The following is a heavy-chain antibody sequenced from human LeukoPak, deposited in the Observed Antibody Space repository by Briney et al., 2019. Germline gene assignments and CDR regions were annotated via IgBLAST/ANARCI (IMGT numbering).Heavy chain of an antibody. D-gene: IGHD2-2*01. Sequence: GGSLRLSCTASGFTFSDYWMTWVRQAPGKGLEWVANIKQDGSAKYYVDSVKGRFTISRDNAKNSLYLQMDSLRVEDTATYYCARWRGSSSERSDYWGQGTLVTVSS. CDR3: ARWRGSSSERSDY. CDR1: GFTFSDYW. CDR2: IKQDGSAK. V-gene: IGHV3-7*01. J-gene: IGHJ4*02.